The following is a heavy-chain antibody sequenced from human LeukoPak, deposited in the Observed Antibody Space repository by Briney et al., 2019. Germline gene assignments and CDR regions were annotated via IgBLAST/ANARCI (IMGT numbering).Heavy chain of an antibody. J-gene: IGHJ3*02. CDR3: ARSYGDGDAFDI. Sequence: ASVKVFCKAFGYTFTSFDINRVRQATGQGLEWMGWINPNSGNTGYAQKFQGRVTITRNTSISTAYMELSSLRSEDTAVYYCARSYGDGDAFDIWGQGTMVTVSS. CDR2: INPNSGNT. V-gene: IGHV1-8*01. D-gene: IGHD4-17*01. CDR1: GYTFTSFD.